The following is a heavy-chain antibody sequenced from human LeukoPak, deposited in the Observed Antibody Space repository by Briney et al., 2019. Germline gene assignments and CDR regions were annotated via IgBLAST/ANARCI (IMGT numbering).Heavy chain of an antibody. CDR1: GFTFSSYW. D-gene: IGHD3-22*01. CDR2: IKSDGKT. CDR3: ARAPSEIGGYYPEYFRH. Sequence: PGGSLRLSCAASGFTFSSYWMHWVRQAPGKGLVWVSRIKSDGKTNYADSVKGRFTISRDNAKNTLSLQMNSLRAEATGVYYCARAPSEIGGYYPEYFRHWGQGTLVTVSS. J-gene: IGHJ1*01. V-gene: IGHV3-74*01.